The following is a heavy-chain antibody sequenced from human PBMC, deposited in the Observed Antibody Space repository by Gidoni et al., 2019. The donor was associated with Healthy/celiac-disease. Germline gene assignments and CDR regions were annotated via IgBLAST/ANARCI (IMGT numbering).Heavy chain of an antibody. D-gene: IGHD6-19*01. CDR2: ISGSGGST. Sequence: EVQLLESGGGLVQSGGSLRLSCAASGFTFRSLSMSRVRQAPGKGVAGVPAISGSGGSTDYACSVKSRFTISRDNSKNTLYLQMNSLRAEDTAVYYCAKFRPPRTHSCGWFSSYYFDYWGQGTLVTVSS. CDR3: AKFRPPRTHSCGWFSSYYFDY. V-gene: IGHV3-23*01. J-gene: IGHJ4*02. CDR1: GFTFRSLS.